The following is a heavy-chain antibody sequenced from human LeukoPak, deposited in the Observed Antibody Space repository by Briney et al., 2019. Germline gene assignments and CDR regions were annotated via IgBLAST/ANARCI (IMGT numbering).Heavy chain of an antibody. CDR2: IWYDGSNK. D-gene: IGHD5-24*01. CDR1: GFTFSSYG. Sequence: PGGSLRLSCAASGFTFSSYGMHWVRQAPGKGLEWVAVIWYDGSNKYYADSVKGRFTISRDNSKNTLYPQMNSLRAEDTAVYYCARVGGRDGYRIKGFFDIWGQGTMVTVSS. J-gene: IGHJ3*02. V-gene: IGHV3-33*01. CDR3: ARVGGRDGYRIKGFFDI.